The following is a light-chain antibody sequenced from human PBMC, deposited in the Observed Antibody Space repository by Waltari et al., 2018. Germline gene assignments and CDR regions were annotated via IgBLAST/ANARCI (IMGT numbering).Light chain of an antibody. CDR2: DDN. J-gene: IGLJ3*02. CDR3: CSYAGSYTWV. Sequence: QSALTQPASVSGSPGQSITISCTGTSSDVGNYNLVSWYQQYPGKAPKVMIYDDNRRPSGVSDRFSGSKSGNTAYLTISGVQAEDEADYYCCSYAGSYTWVCGGGTKLTVL. CDR1: SSDVGNYNL. V-gene: IGLV2-23*01.